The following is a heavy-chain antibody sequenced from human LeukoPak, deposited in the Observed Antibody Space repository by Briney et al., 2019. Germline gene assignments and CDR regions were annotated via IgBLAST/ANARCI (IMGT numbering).Heavy chain of an antibody. D-gene: IGHD5-12*01. CDR3: ARVARLRSDYFDY. CDR1: GFTVSSNY. V-gene: IGHV3-53*01. Sequence: GSLRLSCAASGFTVSSNYMSWVRQAPGKGLEWVSVIYSGGSTYYADSVKGRFTISRDNSKNTLYLQMNSLRAEDTAVYYCARVARLRSDYFDYWGQGTLVTVSS. CDR2: IYSGGST. J-gene: IGHJ4*02.